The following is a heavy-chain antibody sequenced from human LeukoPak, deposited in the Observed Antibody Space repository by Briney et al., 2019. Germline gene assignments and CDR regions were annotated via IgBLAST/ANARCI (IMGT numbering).Heavy chain of an antibody. D-gene: IGHD3-16*02. CDR2: INPNSGGT. V-gene: IGHV1-2*02. CDR3: ALLYDYVWGSYRRVDY. J-gene: IGHJ4*02. CDR1: GYTFTGYY. Sequence: GASVKVSCKASGYTFTGYYMHWVRQAPGQGLEWMGWINPNSGGTNYEQKFQGRVTMTRDTSISTAYMELSRLRSDDTAVYYCALLYDYVWGSYRRVDYWGQGTLVTVSS.